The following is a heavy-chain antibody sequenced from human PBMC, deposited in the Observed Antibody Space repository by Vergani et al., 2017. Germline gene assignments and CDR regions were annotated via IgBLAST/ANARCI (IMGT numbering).Heavy chain of an antibody. CDR2: IRSKAYGGTT. CDR1: GFTFGDYA. CDR3: TRVNDFWNDFDY. V-gene: IGHV3-49*04. D-gene: IGHD3-3*01. J-gene: IGHJ4*02. Sequence: EVPLVESGGGLVQPGRSLRLSCTASGFTFGDYAMSWVRQAPGKGLEWVGFIRSKAYGGTTEYAASVKGRFTISRDDSKSIAYLQMNSLKTEDTAVYYCTRVNDFWNDFDYWGQGTLVTVSS.